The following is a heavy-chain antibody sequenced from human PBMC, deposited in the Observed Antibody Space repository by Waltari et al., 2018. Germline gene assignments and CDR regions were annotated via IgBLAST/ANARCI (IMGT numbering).Heavy chain of an antibody. V-gene: IGHV3-74*01. J-gene: IGHJ4*02. CDR1: GFTFSGHW. D-gene: IGHD3-16*01. CDR3: ARNSKDWRSDGGLDY. Sequence: EVQLVESGGGLVQPGGSLRLSCAASGFTFSGHWMHWVRQAPGKGLVWVSRSNRWGSRTSYADFVKGRFTISRDNAKNTLYLQMNSLRAEDTAVYYCARNSKDWRSDGGLDYWGQGTLVTVSS. CDR2: SNRWGSRT.